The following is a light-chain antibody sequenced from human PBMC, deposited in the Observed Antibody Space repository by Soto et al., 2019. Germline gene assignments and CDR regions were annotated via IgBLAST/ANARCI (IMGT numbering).Light chain of an antibody. V-gene: IGKV3-11*01. Sequence: VLTQSPATLSSFPGDSVTLSCRASQYINTRLAWYQHRTGQAPRLLIYQNSIRAAGIPDRLSASGSGTDLNLTISEVQPEDFALYYCHQRQSWPRTFGQGTKVDIK. J-gene: IGKJ1*01. CDR3: HQRQSWPRT. CDR1: QYINTR. CDR2: QNS.